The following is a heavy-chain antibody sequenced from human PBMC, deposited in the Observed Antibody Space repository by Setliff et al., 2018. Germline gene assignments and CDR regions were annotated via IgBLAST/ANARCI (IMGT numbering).Heavy chain of an antibody. D-gene: IGHD7-27*01. Sequence: SETLSLTCTVSNFSLTSGFFWAWVRQPPGKGLEWIATVYHRGSTYYNPSLKSRVTISVDTSKNHFSLKLTSVTAADTAAYYCARYTPKLPELGIYGWFDYWGQGTPVTAPQ. CDR1: NFSLTSGFF. CDR2: VYHRGST. V-gene: IGHV4-38-2*02. CDR3: ARYTPKLPELGIYGWFDY. J-gene: IGHJ4*02.